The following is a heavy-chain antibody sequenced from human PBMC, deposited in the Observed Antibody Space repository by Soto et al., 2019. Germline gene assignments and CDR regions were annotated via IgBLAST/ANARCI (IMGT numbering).Heavy chain of an antibody. J-gene: IGHJ4*02. V-gene: IGHV5-10-1*01. CDR1: GYSFAGYW. D-gene: IGHD5-18*01. CDR2: IDPSDSQT. CDR3: ERQIYHSDTGPNSQYYFDS. Sequence: GESLKISCKGSGYSFAGYWITWVRQKPGKGLEWMGRIDPSDSQTYYSPSFRGHVTISATKSITTVFLQWSSLRASDTAMYHCERQIYHSDTGPNSQYYFDSWGKGTPVTVS.